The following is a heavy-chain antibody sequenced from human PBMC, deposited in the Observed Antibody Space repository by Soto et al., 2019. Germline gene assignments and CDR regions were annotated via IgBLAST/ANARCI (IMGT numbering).Heavy chain of an antibody. V-gene: IGHV3-7*03. J-gene: IGHJ2*01. CDR3: ASQGWLQLWYFDL. D-gene: IGHD5-12*01. CDR2: IKQDGSEK. CDR1: GFTFSSYW. Sequence: GESLKISCAASGFTFSSYWMSWVRQAPGKGLEWVANIKQDGSEKYYVDSVKGRFTISRDNAKNSLYLQMNSLRAEDTAVYYCASQGWLQLWYFDLWGRGTLVTVSS.